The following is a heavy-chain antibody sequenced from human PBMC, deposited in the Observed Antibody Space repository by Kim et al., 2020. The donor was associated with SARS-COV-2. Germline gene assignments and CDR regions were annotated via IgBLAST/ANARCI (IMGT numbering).Heavy chain of an antibody. Sequence: GGSLRLSCAASGFTFSSYAMHWVRQAPGKGLEYVSAISSNGGSTYYANSVKGRFTISRDNSKNTLYLQMGSLRAEDMAVYYCARGGMWFGDFYYYYYYMDVWGKGTTVTVSS. CDR3: ARGGMWFGDFYYYYYYMDV. J-gene: IGHJ6*03. CDR1: GFTFSSYA. V-gene: IGHV3-64*01. CDR2: ISSNGGST. D-gene: IGHD3-10*01.